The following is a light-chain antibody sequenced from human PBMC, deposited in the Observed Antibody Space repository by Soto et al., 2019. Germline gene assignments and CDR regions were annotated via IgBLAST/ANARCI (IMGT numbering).Light chain of an antibody. CDR3: SSYAGSNNPYV. CDR1: SSDVGGYKF. J-gene: IGLJ1*01. CDR2: EVS. Sequence: QSALTQPASVSGSPGQSITISCTGTSSDVGGYKFVSWYQQHPGKAPKLMIYEVSNRPSGVSNRFSGSKSGNTASLTVSGLQAEDEADYYCSSYAGSNNPYVFGTGTKLTVL. V-gene: IGLV2-14*01.